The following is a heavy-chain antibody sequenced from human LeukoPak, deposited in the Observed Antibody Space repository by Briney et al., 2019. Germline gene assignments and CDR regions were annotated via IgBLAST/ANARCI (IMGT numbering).Heavy chain of an antibody. D-gene: IGHD3-16*01. V-gene: IGHV4-59*08. CDR1: GGSISSYY. J-gene: IGHJ4*02. Sequence: SETLSLTCTVSGGSISSYYWSWIRQPPGKGLEWIGYIYYSGSTNYNPSLKSRVTISVDTSQNQLSLKLSSVTAADTAVYYCARRGTYGYYFDYWGQGTLVTVSS. CDR2: IYYSGST. CDR3: ARRGTYGYYFDY.